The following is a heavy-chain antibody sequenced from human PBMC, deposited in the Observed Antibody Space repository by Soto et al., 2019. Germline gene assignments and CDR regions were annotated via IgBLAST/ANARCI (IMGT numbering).Heavy chain of an antibody. D-gene: IGHD3-22*01. J-gene: IGHJ6*02. Sequence: GESLKISCKVSGYSFTSYWIGWVRQMPGKGLEWMGIIYPGDSDTRYSPSFQGQVAISADKSISTAYLQWSSLKASDTAMYYCARTYYYDSSGYYYYYYGMDVWGQGTTVTVSS. CDR2: IYPGDSDT. CDR1: GYSFTSYW. CDR3: ARTYYYDSSGYYYYYYGMDV. V-gene: IGHV5-51*01.